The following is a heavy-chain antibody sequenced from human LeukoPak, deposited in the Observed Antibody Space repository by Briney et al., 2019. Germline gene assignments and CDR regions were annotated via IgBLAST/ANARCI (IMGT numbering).Heavy chain of an antibody. CDR1: GFTFSSYA. J-gene: IGHJ4*02. V-gene: IGHV3-23*01. Sequence: PGGSLRLSRAASGFTFSSYAVNWVREAPGRGLEWVSAICGNGGSTYYADSVKGRFTISRDNSKNTLYLQMNSLRAEDTAVYYCAKDPYDSLEYFDFWGQGTLVAVSS. D-gene: IGHD3-22*01. CDR3: AKDPYDSLEYFDF. CDR2: ICGNGGST.